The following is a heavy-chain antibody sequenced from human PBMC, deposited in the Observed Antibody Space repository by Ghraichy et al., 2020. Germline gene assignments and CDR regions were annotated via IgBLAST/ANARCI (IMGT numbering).Heavy chain of an antibody. Sequence: ASVKVSCKASGYTFTSYGISWVRQAPGQGLEWMGWISAYNGNTNYAQKLQGRVTMTTDTSTSTAYMELRSLRSDDTAVYYCARKVSKYSSGWHWYFDLWGRGTLVTVSS. CDR3: ARKVSKYSSGWHWYFDL. CDR2: ISAYNGNT. V-gene: IGHV1-18*01. D-gene: IGHD6-19*01. J-gene: IGHJ2*01. CDR1: GYTFTSYG.